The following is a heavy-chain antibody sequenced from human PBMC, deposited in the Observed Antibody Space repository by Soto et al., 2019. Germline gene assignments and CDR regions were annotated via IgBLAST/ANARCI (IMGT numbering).Heavy chain of an antibody. J-gene: IGHJ6*02. V-gene: IGHV3-23*01. CDR2: ISGSGGST. D-gene: IGHD3-3*01. CDR3: AKWLHTIFGXGDGMDV. Sequence: GGSLRLSCAASGFTFSSYAMSWVRQAPGKGLEWVSAISGSGGSTYYADSVKGRFTISRDNSKNTLYLQMNSLRAEDTAVYYCAKWLHTIFGXGDGMDVWGQGTTVTVSS. CDR1: GFTFSSYA.